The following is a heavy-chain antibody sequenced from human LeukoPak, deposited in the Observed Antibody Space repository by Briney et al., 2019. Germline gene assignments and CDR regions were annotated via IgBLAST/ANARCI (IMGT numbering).Heavy chain of an antibody. D-gene: IGHD3-3*01. CDR3: ARGTVYGVATKWFDP. CDR2: IYYSGTT. Sequence: SETLSLTCTVSGGSMSGYFWSWLRQPPGKGLEGMGYIYYSGTTNYNPSLKSRLTISLDTPNNQFSLKLSSVTAADSAVYYCARGTVYGVATKWFDPWGQGTLVTVSS. J-gene: IGHJ5*02. V-gene: IGHV4-59*01. CDR1: GGSMSGYF.